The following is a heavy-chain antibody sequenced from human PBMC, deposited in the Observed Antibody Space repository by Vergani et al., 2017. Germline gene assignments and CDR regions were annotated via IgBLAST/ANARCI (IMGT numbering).Heavy chain of an antibody. J-gene: IGHJ3*02. CDR1: GFRVTTYY. D-gene: IGHD4-17*01. V-gene: IGHV3-66*02. CDR3: ARGMTTETTDLDGFDI. CDR2: IKSDGRT. Sequence: VELLESGGGLAQPGGSLRVSCSASGFRVTTYYMSWVRQAPGKGLEWVSVIKSDGRTSYAESVKGRLTLTRDDSKNTLHLQMNSLRPEDTAVYYCARGMTTETTDLDGFDIWGQGTMVSVSS.